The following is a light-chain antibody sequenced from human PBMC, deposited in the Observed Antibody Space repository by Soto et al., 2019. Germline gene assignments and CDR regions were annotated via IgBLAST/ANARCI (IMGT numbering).Light chain of an antibody. CDR2: DNN. CDR1: VSNIGNNY. CDR3: GTWDSTLTSWV. J-gene: IGLJ3*02. V-gene: IGLV1-51*01. Sequence: QSVLTQPPSVSAAPGQRVSISCSGSVSNIGNNYISWYRQVPGTAPKVVIYDNNKRPSWIPDRFSASKSCTSSTLAITGLRTGDEAFYYCGTWDSTLTSWVFGGGTKLTVL.